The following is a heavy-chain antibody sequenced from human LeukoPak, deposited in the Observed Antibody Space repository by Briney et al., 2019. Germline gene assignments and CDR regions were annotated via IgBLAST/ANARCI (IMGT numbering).Heavy chain of an antibody. Sequence: PGGSLRLSCAASGFTFSSYSMNWDRQAPGKGLEWVSSISSSSSYIYYADSVKGRFTISRDNAKNSLYLQMNSLRAEDTAVYYCATEWELPNPFDYWGQGTLVTVSS. CDR3: ATEWELPNPFDY. J-gene: IGHJ4*02. CDR2: ISSSSSYI. D-gene: IGHD1-26*01. V-gene: IGHV3-21*01. CDR1: GFTFSSYS.